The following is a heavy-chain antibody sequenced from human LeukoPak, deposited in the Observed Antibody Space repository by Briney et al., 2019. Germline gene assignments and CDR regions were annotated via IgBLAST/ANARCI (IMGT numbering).Heavy chain of an antibody. CDR2: IYYSGST. J-gene: IGHJ6*02. CDR1: GGSISSYY. CDR3: ARGAGKYYFHGMDV. Sequence: SETLSLTCTVSGGSISSYYWSWIRQPPGKGLEWIGYIYYSGSTNYNPSLKSRVTISVHTSKNQFSLKLSSVTAADTAVYYCARGAGKYYFHGMDVWGQGTTVTVSS. V-gene: IGHV4-59*01.